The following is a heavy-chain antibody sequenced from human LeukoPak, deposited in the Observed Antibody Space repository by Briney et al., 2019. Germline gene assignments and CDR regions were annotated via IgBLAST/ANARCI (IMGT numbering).Heavy chain of an antibody. V-gene: IGHV3-7*01. J-gene: IGHJ4*02. Sequence: GGSLRLCCAASGFSFSSYWMSWDRQAPGKGLEWVANINPDGSNMLYVDSVKGRFTISRDNAENSLYLQMNNLRAEDTAVYFCVSGLQWLYWGQGTLVTVSS. CDR2: INPDGSNM. CDR3: VSGLQWLY. CDR1: GFSFSSYW. D-gene: IGHD6-19*01.